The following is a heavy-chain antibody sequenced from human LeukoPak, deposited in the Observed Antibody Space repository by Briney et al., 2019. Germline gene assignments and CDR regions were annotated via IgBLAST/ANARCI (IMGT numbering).Heavy chain of an antibody. V-gene: IGHV4-34*01. D-gene: IGHD2/OR15-2a*01. CDR2: INYSGIT. Sequence: PSETLSLTCAVYGGSFSGYYWTWIRQPPGKELEWIGEINYSGITNYNPSLKSRITISIDTSKNQFSLKLNSVTAADTAVYYCARVREAEYSESTSSDYWGQGTPFSVSS. CDR1: GGSFSGYY. CDR3: ARVREAEYSESTSSDY. J-gene: IGHJ4*02.